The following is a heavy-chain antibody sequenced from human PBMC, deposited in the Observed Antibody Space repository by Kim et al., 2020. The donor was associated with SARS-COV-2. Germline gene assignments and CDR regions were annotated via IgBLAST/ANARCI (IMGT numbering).Heavy chain of an antibody. CDR2: INAGNGNT. D-gene: IGHD1-26*01. J-gene: IGHJ4*02. CDR3: ARGGEGAPAILFDY. Sequence: ASVKVSCKASGYTFTSYAMHWVRQAPGQRLEWMGWINAGNGNTKYSQKFQGRVTITRDTSASTAYMELSSLRSEDTAVYYCARGGEGAPAILFDYWGQGTLVTVSS. V-gene: IGHV1-3*01. CDR1: GYTFTSYA.